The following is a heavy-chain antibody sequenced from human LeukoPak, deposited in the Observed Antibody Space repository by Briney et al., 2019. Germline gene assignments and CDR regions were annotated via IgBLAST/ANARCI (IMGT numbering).Heavy chain of an antibody. D-gene: IGHD3-16*02. CDR3: AKPPRPDDYVWGSYRYPDAFDI. CDR2: ISGIGGST. V-gene: IGHV3-23*01. Sequence: GGSLRLSCAAYGFTFSSYAMSWVRQDPGKGLEWVSAISGIGGSTYYADSVKGRFTISRDNSKNTLYLQMNSLRAEDTAVYYCAKPPRPDDYVWGSYRYPDAFDIWGQGTMVTVSS. J-gene: IGHJ3*02. CDR1: GFTFSSYA.